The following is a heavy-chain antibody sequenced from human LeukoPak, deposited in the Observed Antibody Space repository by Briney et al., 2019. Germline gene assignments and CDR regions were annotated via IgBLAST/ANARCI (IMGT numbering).Heavy chain of an antibody. D-gene: IGHD4/OR15-4a*01. CDR1: GGSISSGDYY. V-gene: IGHV4-30-4*01. Sequence: SETLSLTCTVSGGSISSGDYYWSWIRQPPGKGLEWIGYIYYSGSTYYNPSLKSRVTISVDTSKNQFSLKLSSVTAADTAVYYCARGSRPTIFDYWGQGTLVTVSS. CDR3: ARGSRPTIFDY. CDR2: IYYSGST. J-gene: IGHJ4*02.